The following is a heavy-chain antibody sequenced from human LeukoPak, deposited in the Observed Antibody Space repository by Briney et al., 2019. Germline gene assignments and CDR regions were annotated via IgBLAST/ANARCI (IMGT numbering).Heavy chain of an antibody. Sequence: PGGSLRLSCAASGFTFSSYSMNWVRQAPGKGLEWVSSISSSSSYIYYADSVKGRFTISRDNAKNSLYLQMNSLRAEDTAVYYCARDHGYSNGDRDAFDIWGQGTMVTVSS. J-gene: IGHJ3*02. CDR2: ISSSSSYI. V-gene: IGHV3-21*01. CDR3: ARDHGYSNGDRDAFDI. CDR1: GFTFSSYS. D-gene: IGHD5-18*01.